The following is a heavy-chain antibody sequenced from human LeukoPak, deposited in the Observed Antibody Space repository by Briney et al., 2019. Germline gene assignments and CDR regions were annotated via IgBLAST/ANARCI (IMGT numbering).Heavy chain of an antibody. D-gene: IGHD6-19*01. CDR2: LYHSGST. V-gene: IGHV4-39*01. CDR3: ARQSQWLVHFDY. Sequence: SETLSLTCSVSGGSLYNSHYYWGWIRQTPGKGLEWIGSLYHSGSTYYNPSLKSRVTLSVDTSKDQFFLKLTSVTAADTAVYYCARQSQWLVHFDYWGQGTLVTVSS. CDR1: GGSLYNSHYY. J-gene: IGHJ4*02.